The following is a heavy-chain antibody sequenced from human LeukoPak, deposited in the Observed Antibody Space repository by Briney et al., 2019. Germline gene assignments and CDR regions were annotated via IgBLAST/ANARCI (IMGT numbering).Heavy chain of an antibody. V-gene: IGHV3-23*01. CDR2: ISGSGANT. Sequence: GGSLRLSCAASGFTFSTYSMSWVRLAPGKGLEWVSGISGSGANTYYADSVKGRFTISRDNSKNTLYLQMNSLRAEDTAVFYCAKYPASGGYFDYWSQGTLVTVSS. J-gene: IGHJ4*02. CDR3: AKYPASGGYFDY. CDR1: GFTFSTYS. D-gene: IGHD6-13*01.